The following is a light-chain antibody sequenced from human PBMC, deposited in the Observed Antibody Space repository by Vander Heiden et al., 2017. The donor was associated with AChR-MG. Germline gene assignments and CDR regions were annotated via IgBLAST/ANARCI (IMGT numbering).Light chain of an antibody. Sequence: DIQMTQSPSSLSASVGDRVTITCRASQSISNYLNWYQHKPGKAPKLLIYTASNLQSGVPSRFTGSGYGTEFTLTITSLQPEDFATYLCQHTYSSPPFTFGQRTKVEIK. J-gene: IGKJ2*01. V-gene: IGKV1-39*01. CDR3: QHTYSSPPFT. CDR2: TAS. CDR1: QSISNY.